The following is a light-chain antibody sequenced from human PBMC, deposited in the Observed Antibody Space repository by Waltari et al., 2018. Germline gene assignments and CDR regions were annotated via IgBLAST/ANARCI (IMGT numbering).Light chain of an antibody. J-gene: IGLJ2*01. CDR2: GKN. V-gene: IGLV3-19*01. CDR1: SLRSHY. Sequence: SSELTQDPAVSVALGQTVRITFQGDSLRSHYASWYQQQPGQAPVLVIYGKNNRPSGIPDRFSGSSSGNTASLTITGAQAEDEADYYCNSRDSSGNHVVFGGGTKLTVL. CDR3: NSRDSSGNHVV.